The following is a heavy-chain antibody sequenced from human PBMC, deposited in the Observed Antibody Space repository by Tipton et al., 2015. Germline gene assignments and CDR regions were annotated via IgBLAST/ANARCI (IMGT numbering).Heavy chain of an antibody. CDR2: INYSGST. D-gene: IGHD2/OR15-2a*01. Sequence: TLSLTCSVSSGSVSSGRYYWSWIRQTPGKGLEWLAFINYSGSTKYNPSLKSRVTISIDTANNQISLKLTSVIASDAAVYYCARGQDETTSGEYFTHWGQGTLVTVSS. CDR3: ARGQDETTSGEYFTH. V-gene: IGHV4-61*01. J-gene: IGHJ1*01. CDR1: SGSVSSGRYY.